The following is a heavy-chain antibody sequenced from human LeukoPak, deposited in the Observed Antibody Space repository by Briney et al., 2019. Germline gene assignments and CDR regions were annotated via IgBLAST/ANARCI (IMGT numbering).Heavy chain of an antibody. Sequence: PGGSLRLSCSASGFTFSSYALHWVRQAPGKGLEYVSATSNNGGSTYYADSVKGRFTISRDNSKNTLYLQMNSLRTEDTAVYYCAKDREEGITYYDDSSSKSWGQGTLVTVSS. D-gene: IGHD3-22*01. J-gene: IGHJ4*02. CDR1: GFTFSSYA. CDR2: TSNNGGST. V-gene: IGHV3-64*04. CDR3: AKDREEGITYYDDSSSKS.